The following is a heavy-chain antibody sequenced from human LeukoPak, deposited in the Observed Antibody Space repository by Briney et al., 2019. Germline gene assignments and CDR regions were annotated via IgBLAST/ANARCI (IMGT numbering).Heavy chain of an antibody. CDR1: GGSISSYY. V-gene: IGHV4-59*01. Sequence: SETLSLTCTVSGGSISSYYWSWIRQPPGKGLEWIGYIYYSGSTNYNPSLKSRVTMSVDTSKNQFSLKLSSVTAADTAVYYCARVASNYDYYFDYWGQGTLVTVSS. CDR3: ARVASNYDYYFDY. CDR2: IYYSGST. D-gene: IGHD4-11*01. J-gene: IGHJ4*02.